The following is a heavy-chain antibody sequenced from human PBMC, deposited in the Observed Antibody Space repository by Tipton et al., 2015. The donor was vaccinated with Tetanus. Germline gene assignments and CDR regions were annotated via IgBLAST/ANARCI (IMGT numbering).Heavy chain of an antibody. V-gene: IGHV3-33*06. CDR3: AKEFQRARIRFFDS. J-gene: IGHJ4*02. Sequence: SLRLSCAASGFTFSTYNFHWVRQAPGKGLEWVAVIWYDGTTKYYADSVKGRFTISRDNSKNTLFLQMNSLRADDTAVYYCAKEFQRARIRFFDSWGQGSQVTASS. CDR2: IWYDGTTK. D-gene: IGHD2-15*01. CDR1: GFTFSTYN.